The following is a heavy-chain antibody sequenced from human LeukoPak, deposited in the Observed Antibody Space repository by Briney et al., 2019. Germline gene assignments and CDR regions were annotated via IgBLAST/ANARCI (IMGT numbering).Heavy chain of an antibody. J-gene: IGHJ3*02. CDR2: INHSGST. V-gene: IGHV4-34*01. Sequence: PSETLSLTCAVYGGSFSGYYWSWIRQPPEKGLEWIGEINHSGSTNYNPSLKSRVTISVDTSKNQFSLKLSSVTAADTAVYYCARGPDRVGAFDIWGQGTMVTVSS. CDR1: GGSFSGYY. CDR3: ARGPDRVGAFDI.